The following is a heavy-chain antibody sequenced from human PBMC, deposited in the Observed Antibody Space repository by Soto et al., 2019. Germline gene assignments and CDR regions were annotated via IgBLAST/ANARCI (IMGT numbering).Heavy chain of an antibody. CDR3: ARGYGGPIGWFDP. D-gene: IGHD3-16*01. J-gene: IGHJ5*02. Sequence: QVQLVQSGAKVKKPGASVKVSCKASGYTFTSYAMHWVRQAPGQRLEWMGWINAGNGNTKYSQKFQGRVTITRDTSASTAYMELTSLRSEDTAVYYCARGYGGPIGWFDPWGQGTLVTVSS. CDR2: INAGNGNT. V-gene: IGHV1-3*01. CDR1: GYTFTSYA.